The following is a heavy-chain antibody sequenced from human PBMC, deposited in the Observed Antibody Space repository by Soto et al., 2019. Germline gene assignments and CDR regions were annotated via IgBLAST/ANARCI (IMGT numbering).Heavy chain of an antibody. V-gene: IGHV3-30*18. CDR2: ISNDGSNK. J-gene: IGHJ5*02. D-gene: IGHD6-13*01. CDR3: AKDSSSWYNWFDP. Sequence: GSPRLLCAAPGFNFRSHGQPWVRQAPGKGLEWVAGISNDGSNKYYADSVKGRFTISRDNSKNTLYLQMNSLRAEDTAVYYCAKDSSSWYNWFDPWGQGTLVTVSS. CDR1: GFNFRSHG.